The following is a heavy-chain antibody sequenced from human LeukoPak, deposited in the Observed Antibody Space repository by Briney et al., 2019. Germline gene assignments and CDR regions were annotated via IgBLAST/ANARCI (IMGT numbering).Heavy chain of an antibody. Sequence: GGSLRLSCSASGFTFSDYDMNWLRQAPGKGLEWISAISGRSSHTYYGDSVKGRFSISRDNAKNLLYLQMNGLGAEDTAVYYCGRAFPPLRTSSAGDLWGQGTLVTVSS. J-gene: IGHJ4*02. V-gene: IGHV3-21*06. CDR1: GFTFSDYD. CDR2: ISGRSSHT. CDR3: GRAFPPLRTSSAGDL. D-gene: IGHD3-16*01.